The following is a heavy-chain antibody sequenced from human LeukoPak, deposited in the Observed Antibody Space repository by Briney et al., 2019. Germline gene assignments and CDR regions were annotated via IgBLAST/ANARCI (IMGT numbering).Heavy chain of an antibody. CDR2: IYHTGST. CDR3: ARGRLSSSTWYSTYYYFFYMDF. J-gene: IGHJ6*03. Sequence: PSETLSLTCTISGGSVSDVYESWMRQSPGKGLEWIGYIYHTGSTSYSTSFTSRVTISADTPQNQFSPKLSSVTAADTAVYFCARGRLSSSTWYSTYYYFFYMDFWGKGTTVTVSS. D-gene: IGHD4-11*01. V-gene: IGHV4-59*02. CDR1: GGSVSDVY.